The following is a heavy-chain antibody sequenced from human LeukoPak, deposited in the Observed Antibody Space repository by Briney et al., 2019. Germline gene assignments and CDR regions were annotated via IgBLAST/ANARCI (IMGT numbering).Heavy chain of an antibody. CDR2: ISYDGSNK. D-gene: IGHD2-15*01. J-gene: IGHJ4*02. Sequence: GGSLRLSCAASGFTFSSYGMHWVRQAPGKGLEWVAVISYDGSNKYYADSVKGRFTISRDNSKNTLYLQMNSLRAEDTAVYYCAKGLSLRFIVVVPDYWGQGTLVTVSS. CDR1: GFTFSSYG. V-gene: IGHV3-30*18. CDR3: AKGLSLRFIVVVPDY.